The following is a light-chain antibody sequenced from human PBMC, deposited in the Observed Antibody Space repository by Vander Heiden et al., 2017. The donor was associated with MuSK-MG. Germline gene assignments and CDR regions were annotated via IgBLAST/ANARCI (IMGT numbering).Light chain of an antibody. CDR2: AVS. V-gene: IGKV1-39*01. CDR3: QQSDSNPHT. CDR1: QSISSY. Sequence: DTHMTESPSSLSASVGDGVTITCRASQSISSYLNCYQQKPGKAPKLLIYAVSTLLGRVPSTFSGCRSGTDFTLTIISMQLEDFATYYSQQSDSNPHTFGGGTKVEIK. J-gene: IGKJ4*01.